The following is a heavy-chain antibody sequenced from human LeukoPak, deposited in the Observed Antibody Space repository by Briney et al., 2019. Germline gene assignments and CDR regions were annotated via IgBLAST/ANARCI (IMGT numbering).Heavy chain of an antibody. CDR3: AREGSTTGTTGGHYYYYMDV. D-gene: IGHD1-1*01. J-gene: IGHJ6*03. Sequence: PSETLSLTCTVSGYSISSGYYWGWIRQPPGKGLEWIGSIYHSGSTYYNPSLKSRVTISVDTSKNQFSLKLSSVTAADTAVYYCAREGSTTGTTGGHYYYYMDVWGKGTTVTVSS. CDR1: GYSISSGYY. CDR2: IYHSGST. V-gene: IGHV4-38-2*02.